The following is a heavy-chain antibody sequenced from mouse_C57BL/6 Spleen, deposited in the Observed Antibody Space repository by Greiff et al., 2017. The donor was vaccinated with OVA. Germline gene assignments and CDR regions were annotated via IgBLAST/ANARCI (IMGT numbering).Heavy chain of an antibody. Sequence: VQLQQPGAELVRPGSSVKLSCKASGYTFTSYWMHWVKQRPIQGLEWIGNIDPSDSETHYNQQFKDKATLTVDKSSSTAYMQLSSLTSEDSAVYYCARSLFITTVVVDYWGQGTTLTVSS. D-gene: IGHD1-1*01. CDR2: IDPSDSET. V-gene: IGHV1-52*01. CDR3: ARSLFITTVVVDY. J-gene: IGHJ2*01. CDR1: GYTFTSYW.